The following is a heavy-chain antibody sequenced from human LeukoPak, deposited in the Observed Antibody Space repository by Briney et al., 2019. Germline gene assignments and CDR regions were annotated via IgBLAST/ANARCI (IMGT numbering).Heavy chain of an antibody. J-gene: IGHJ4*02. Sequence: GGSLRLSCAASGFTFSSYAMHWVQAPGKGLEWVAVISYDGSNKYYADSVKGRFTISRDNSKNTLYLQMNSLRAEDTAVYYCARDTHTAMVFWGQGTLVTVSS. D-gene: IGHD5-18*01. CDR3: ARDTHTAMVF. V-gene: IGHV3-30-3*01. CDR2: ISYDGSNK. CDR1: GFTFSSYA.